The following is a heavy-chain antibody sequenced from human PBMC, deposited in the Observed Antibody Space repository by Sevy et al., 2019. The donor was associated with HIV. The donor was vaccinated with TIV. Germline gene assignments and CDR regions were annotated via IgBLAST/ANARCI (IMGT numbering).Heavy chain of an antibody. CDR1: GFSLSSSGEG. V-gene: IGHV2-5*01. Sequence: SGPTLVNPTQTLTLTCTFSGFSLSSSGEGVGWIRQPPGKALEWLALIYWNDDHRNRPSLKNRLTITKDTSKYKVVLTMPNMNPEDTATYYCAHVHPTYYSCNNCYSRRFDPWGRGILVTVSS. J-gene: IGHJ5*02. CDR3: AHVHPTYYSCNNCYSRRFDP. CDR2: IYWNDDH. D-gene: IGHD2-15*01.